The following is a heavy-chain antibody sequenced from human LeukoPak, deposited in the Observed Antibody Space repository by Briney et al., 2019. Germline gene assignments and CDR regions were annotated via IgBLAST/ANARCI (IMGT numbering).Heavy chain of an antibody. Sequence: GGSLRLSCAASGFTFSDYYMSWIRQAPGKGLEWISYITSSSSDTNYADSVKGRFTISRDNAKKSPYLQMNSLRAEDTAVYYCARDYEILTGYFRGGFDYWGQGTLVTVSS. CDR1: GFTFSDYY. D-gene: IGHD3-9*01. CDR2: ITSSSSDT. CDR3: ARDYEILTGYFRGGFDY. J-gene: IGHJ4*02. V-gene: IGHV3-11*05.